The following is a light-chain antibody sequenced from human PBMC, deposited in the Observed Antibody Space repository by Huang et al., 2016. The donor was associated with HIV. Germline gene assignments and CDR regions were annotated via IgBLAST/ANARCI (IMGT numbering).Light chain of an antibody. V-gene: IGKV2-29*02. J-gene: IGKJ1*01. Sequence: DIVMTQTPLSLSVTPGQPASISCKSSQSLLHGDGKTYLYWYVKKSGQFPQLLMYEVSSRVAGVPERFSGSGSGTDFTLRISRVEAEDVGVYYCMQGSDLPTFGQGTKVEI. CDR1: QSLLHGDGKTY. CDR2: EVS. CDR3: MQGSDLPT.